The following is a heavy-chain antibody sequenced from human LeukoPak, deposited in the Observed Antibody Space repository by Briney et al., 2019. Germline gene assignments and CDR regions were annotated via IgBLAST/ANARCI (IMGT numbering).Heavy chain of an antibody. CDR3: ARRRIDSMYNWFDP. V-gene: IGHV4-59*11. CDR2: IYNSGST. D-gene: IGHD2-21*01. J-gene: IGHJ5*02. CDR1: GASISSQY. Sequence: SETLSLTCSVSGASISSQYWTWIRQPPGKGLKWIGYIYNSGSTNYNPSLKSRVTMSIDTSKNQFSLRLTSVTAADTAVYYCARRRIDSMYNWFDPWGQGTLVIVSS.